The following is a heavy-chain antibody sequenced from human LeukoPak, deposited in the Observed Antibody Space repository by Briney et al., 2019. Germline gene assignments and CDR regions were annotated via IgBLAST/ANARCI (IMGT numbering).Heavy chain of an antibody. CDR2: ISAYNGNT. Sequence: ASVKVSCKASGYTFTSYGISWVRQAPGQGLEWIGWISAYNGNTNYAQKLQGRVTMTTDTSTSTAYMELRSLRSDDTAVYYCARDSAYLGIAVAGTEYYYGMDVWGQGTTVTVSS. D-gene: IGHD6-19*01. CDR3: ARDSAYLGIAVAGTEYYYGMDV. J-gene: IGHJ6*02. V-gene: IGHV1-18*01. CDR1: GYTFTSYG.